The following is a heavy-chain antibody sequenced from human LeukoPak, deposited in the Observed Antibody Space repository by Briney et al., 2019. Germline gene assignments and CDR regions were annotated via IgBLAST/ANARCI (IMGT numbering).Heavy chain of an antibody. CDR3: ARDGGYSSSLIPSGYGY. CDR2: IKQDGSEK. Sequence: PGGSLRLSCAASGFTFSSYWMSWVRQAPGKGLEWVANIKQDGSEKYYVDSVKGRFTISRDNAKNSLYLQMNSLRAEDTAVYYCARDGGYSSSLIPSGYGYWGQGTLVTVSS. D-gene: IGHD6-6*01. V-gene: IGHV3-7*01. J-gene: IGHJ4*02. CDR1: GFTFSSYW.